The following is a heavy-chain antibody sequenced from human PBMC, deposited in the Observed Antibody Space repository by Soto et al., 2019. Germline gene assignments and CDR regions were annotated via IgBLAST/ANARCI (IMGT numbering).Heavy chain of an antibody. V-gene: IGHV1-69*13. J-gene: IGHJ6*02. CDR1: GGTFSSYA. CDR2: IIPIFGTA. D-gene: IGHD6-13*01. CDR3: ARDRAAAGTFYYYYGMDV. Sequence: AAVKVSCKASGGTFSSYAISWVRQAPGQGLEWMGGIIPIFGTANYAQKFQGRVTITADESTSTAYMELSSLRSEDTAVYYCARDRAAAGTFYYYYGMDVWGQ.